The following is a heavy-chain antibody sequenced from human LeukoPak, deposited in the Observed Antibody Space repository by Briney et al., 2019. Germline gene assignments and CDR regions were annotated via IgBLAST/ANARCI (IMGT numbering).Heavy chain of an antibody. D-gene: IGHD1-26*01. CDR1: GDSVSSNSAG. Sequence: SQTLSVTCAISGDSVSSNSAGWNWIRQSPSRGLEWLGRTYYRSKWYNDYAVSVKSRIIINSDTSKNQFSLQLNSVTPEDTAVYYCARGPRVGATGWFDPWGQGTLVTVSS. CDR3: ARGPRVGATGWFDP. J-gene: IGHJ5*02. CDR2: TYYRSKWYN. V-gene: IGHV6-1*01.